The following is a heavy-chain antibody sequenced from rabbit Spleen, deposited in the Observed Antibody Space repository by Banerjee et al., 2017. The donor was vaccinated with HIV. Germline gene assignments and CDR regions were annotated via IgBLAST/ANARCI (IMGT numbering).Heavy chain of an antibody. Sequence: QSLEESGGDLVKPGASLTLTCTASGFSFSSTYWICWVRQAPGKGLEWIGCIYTDSGATYYATWAKGRFTVSKASSTTVTLQMTSLTAADTATYFCARDAGTSFSTYGMDLWGPGTLVTVS. CDR3: ARDAGTSFSTYGMDL. CDR2: IYTDSGAT. V-gene: IGHV1S40*01. D-gene: IGHD8-1*01. CDR1: GFSFSSTYW. J-gene: IGHJ6*01.